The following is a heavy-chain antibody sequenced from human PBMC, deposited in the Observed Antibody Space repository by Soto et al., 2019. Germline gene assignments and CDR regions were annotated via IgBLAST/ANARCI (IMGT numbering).Heavy chain of an antibody. CDR2: INAGNGNT. V-gene: IGHV1-3*01. D-gene: IGHD5-18*01. J-gene: IGHJ4*02. CDR1: GSTFTSYA. CDR3: ARGLNGYLHYFDY. Sequence: ASVKVSCKASGSTFTSYAMHWVRQAPGQRLEWMGWINAGNGNTKYSQKFQGRVTITRDTSASTAYMELSSLRSEDTAVYYCARGLNGYLHYFDYWGQGTPVTVSS.